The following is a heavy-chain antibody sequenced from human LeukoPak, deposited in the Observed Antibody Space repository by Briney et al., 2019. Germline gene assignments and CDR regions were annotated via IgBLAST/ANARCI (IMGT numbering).Heavy chain of an antibody. Sequence: GGSLRLSCAASGFTFSTYAMSWVRQIPGKGLEWVSAISGSDDGTYYADSVKGRFTISRDNSRNTPYLQMNTLRAEDTAVYFCAKSPVSSCRGSFCYPFDYWGQGNLVTVSS. J-gene: IGHJ4*02. CDR2: ISGSDDGT. CDR3: AKSPVSSCRGSFCYPFDY. V-gene: IGHV3-23*01. D-gene: IGHD2-15*01. CDR1: GFTFSTYA.